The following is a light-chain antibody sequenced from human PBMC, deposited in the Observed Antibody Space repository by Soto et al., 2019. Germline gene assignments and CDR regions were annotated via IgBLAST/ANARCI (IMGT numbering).Light chain of an antibody. V-gene: IGLV1-40*01. CDR3: QSYDSSLSGYV. CDR2: GNT. J-gene: IGLJ1*01. CDR1: SSNIGAGYD. Sequence: QSVLTQPPSMSGAPGQRVTISFTGSSSNIGAGYDVSWYQQLPGTAPKFLIYGNTDRPSGVPDRFSGSKSGTSASLAITGLQAEDEADYYCQSYDSSLSGYVFGTGTKLTVL.